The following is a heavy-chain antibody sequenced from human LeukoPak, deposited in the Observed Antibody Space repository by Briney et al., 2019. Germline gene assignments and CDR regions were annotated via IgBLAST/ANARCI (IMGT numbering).Heavy chain of an antibody. CDR2: VSPYNGDT. J-gene: IGHJ4*02. CDR1: SYTFTSYG. CDR3: ARGNLWFGELTPTYFDC. V-gene: IGHV1-18*01. Sequence: ASVKVSCKASSYTFTSYGISWVRQAPGQGLEWMGWVSPYNGDTHYAQKLQVRATMTTDTSTSTAYMELRSLRSDDTAVYYCARGNLWFGELTPTYFDCWGQGTLVTVSS. D-gene: IGHD3-10*01.